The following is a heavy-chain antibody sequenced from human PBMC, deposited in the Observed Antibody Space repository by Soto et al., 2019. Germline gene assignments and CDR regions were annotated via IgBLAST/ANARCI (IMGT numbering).Heavy chain of an antibody. V-gene: IGHV2-5*02. J-gene: IGHJ6*02. Sequence: QITLKESGPTLVKPTQTLTLTCTFSGFSLSTSGVGVGWIRQPPGKALEWLALIYWDDDKRYSPSLKSRLTITKDTSKNPVILTMTNMDPVDTATYYCAHSPDNGVAYGMGMDVWGQGTTVTVSS. D-gene: IGHD2-21*01. CDR3: AHSPDNGVAYGMGMDV. CDR2: IYWDDDK. CDR1: GFSLSTSGVG.